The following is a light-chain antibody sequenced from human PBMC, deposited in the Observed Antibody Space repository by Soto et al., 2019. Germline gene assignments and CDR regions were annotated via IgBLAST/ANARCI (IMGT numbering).Light chain of an antibody. J-gene: IGKJ5*01. CDR3: QQYNSYSST. Sequence: DIQMTQSPSSLSASVGDRVTITCRASQSISVWLAWYQRKPGKAPKLLIFDASSLESGVPSRFSGSGSGTESTLTISSLQPDDFATYYCQQYNSYSSTFGQGTRLEIK. V-gene: IGKV1-5*01. CDR1: QSISVW. CDR2: DAS.